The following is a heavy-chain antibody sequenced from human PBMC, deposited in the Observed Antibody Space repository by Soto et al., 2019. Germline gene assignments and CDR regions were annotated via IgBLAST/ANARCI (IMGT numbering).Heavy chain of an antibody. CDR2: IIPIFGTA. CDR1: GGTFSSYA. CDR3: ARDTNYYDSSGYSTPFDY. Sequence: SVKVSCKASGGTFSSYAISWVRQAPGQGLEWIGGIIPIFGTANYAQKFQGRVTITADESTSTAYMELSSLRSEDTAVYYCARDTNYYDSSGYSTPFDYWGRGTLVTVSS. V-gene: IGHV1-69*13. D-gene: IGHD3-22*01. J-gene: IGHJ4*02.